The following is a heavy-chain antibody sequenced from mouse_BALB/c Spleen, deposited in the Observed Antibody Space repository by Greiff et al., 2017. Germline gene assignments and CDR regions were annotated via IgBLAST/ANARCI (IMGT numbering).Heavy chain of an antibody. V-gene: IGHV1S56*01. CDR2: IYPGDGST. CDR3: ARNYYGSRPDY. D-gene: IGHD1-1*01. Sequence: QVQLQQSGPELVKPGASVKMSCKASGYTFTNYYIHWVKQRPGQGLEWIGWIYPGDGSTKYNEKFKGKTTLTADKSSSTAYMLLSSLTSEDSAIYFCARNYYGSRPDYWGQGTTLTVSS. J-gene: IGHJ2*01. CDR1: GYTFTNYY.